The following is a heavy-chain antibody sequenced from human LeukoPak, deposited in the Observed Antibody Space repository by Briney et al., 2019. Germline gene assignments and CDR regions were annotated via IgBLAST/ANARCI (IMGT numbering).Heavy chain of an antibody. J-gene: IGHJ4*02. CDR3: AKDWGNWGYGYYFDH. CDR1: GFTFSTYG. D-gene: IGHD7-27*01. V-gene: IGHV3-30*18. CDR2: VSYDGSNK. Sequence: PGRSLRLSCAASGFTFSTYGMHWVRQAPGKGLEWVAVVSYDGSNKYYGDSVKGRFTISRDNSKNTLYLQMNSLRAEDTAVYYCAKDWGNWGYGYYFDHWGQGTLITVSS.